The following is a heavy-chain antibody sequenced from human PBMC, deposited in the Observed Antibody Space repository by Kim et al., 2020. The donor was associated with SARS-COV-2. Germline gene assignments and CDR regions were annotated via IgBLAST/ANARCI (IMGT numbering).Heavy chain of an antibody. CDR3: ARENYYGMDA. V-gene: IGHV3-74*01. Sequence: SRISYAGYVKGRFTISRDSAKNTLLLQMNPLRGEDTAVYYCARENYYGMDAWGQGSTVTVSS. J-gene: IGHJ6*02. CDR2: SRI.